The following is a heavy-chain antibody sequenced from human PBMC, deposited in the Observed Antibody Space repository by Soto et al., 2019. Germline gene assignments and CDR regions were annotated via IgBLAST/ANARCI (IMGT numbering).Heavy chain of an antibody. J-gene: IGHJ6*03. D-gene: IGHD5-18*01. V-gene: IGHV3-23*01. CDR3: AKRRGYSYGNYYYCYMDV. CDR1: GFTFSSYA. CDR2: ISGSGGST. Sequence: EVQLLESGGGLVQPGGSLRLSCAASGFTFSSYAMSWVRQAPGKGLEWVSAISGSGGSTYYADSVKGRFTISRDNSKNTLYLQMNSLRAEDTAVYYCAKRRGYSYGNYYYCYMDVWGKGTTVTVSS.